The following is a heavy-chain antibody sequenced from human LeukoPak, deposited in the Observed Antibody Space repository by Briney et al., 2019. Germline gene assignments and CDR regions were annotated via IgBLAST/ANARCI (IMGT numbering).Heavy chain of an antibody. D-gene: IGHD4-23*01. V-gene: IGHV3-23*01. CDR3: AKRYGGNSYYMDV. CDR2: ISGSGGST. J-gene: IGHJ6*03. CDR1: GFTFSSYA. Sequence: PGGSLRLSCAASGFTFSSYAMSWIRQAPGKGLEWVSAISGSGGSTYYADSVKGRFTISRDNSKNTLYLQMNSLRAEDTAVYYCAKRYGGNSYYMDVWGKGTTVTVSS.